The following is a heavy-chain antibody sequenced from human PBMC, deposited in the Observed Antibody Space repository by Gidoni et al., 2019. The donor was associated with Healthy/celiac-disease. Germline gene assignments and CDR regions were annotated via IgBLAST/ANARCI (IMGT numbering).Heavy chain of an antibody. J-gene: IGHJ6*02. D-gene: IGHD6-25*01. CDR2: IYYSGST. CDR1: GGSISSSSYY. Sequence: QLQLQESGPGLVTPSATLSLTCTVSGGSISSSSYYWGWIRQPPGKGLEWIGSIYYSGSTYYNPSLKSRVTISVDTSKNQFSLKLSSVTAADTAVYYCARGAAYYYYGMDVWGQGTTVTVSS. V-gene: IGHV4-39*07. CDR3: ARGAAYYYYGMDV.